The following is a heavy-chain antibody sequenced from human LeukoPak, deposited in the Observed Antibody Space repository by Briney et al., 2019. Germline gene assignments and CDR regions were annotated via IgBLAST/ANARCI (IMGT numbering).Heavy chain of an antibody. J-gene: IGHJ5*02. V-gene: IGHV1-69*05. D-gene: IGHD6-13*01. CDR1: GGTFSSYA. CDR3: ARDRGSSWINWFDP. Sequence: SVKVSCKASGGTFSSYAISWVRQAPGQGLEWMGGIIPIFGTANYAQKLQGRVTMTTDTSTSTAYMELRSLRSDDTAVYYCARDRGSSWINWFDPWGQGTLVTVSS. CDR2: IIPIFGTA.